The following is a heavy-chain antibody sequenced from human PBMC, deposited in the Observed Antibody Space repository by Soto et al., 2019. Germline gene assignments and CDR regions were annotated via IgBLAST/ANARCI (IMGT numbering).Heavy chain of an antibody. V-gene: IGHV4-59*01. CDR2: IYYSGST. D-gene: IGHD3-3*01. CDR1: GGSISSYY. CDR3: AREVTIFGVVTFIDY. Sequence: PSETLSLTCTVSGGSISSYYGSWIRQPPGKGLEWIGYIYYSGSTNYNPSLKSRVTISVDTSKNQFSLKLSSVTAADTAVYYCAREVTIFGVVTFIDYWGQGTLVTVSS. J-gene: IGHJ4*02.